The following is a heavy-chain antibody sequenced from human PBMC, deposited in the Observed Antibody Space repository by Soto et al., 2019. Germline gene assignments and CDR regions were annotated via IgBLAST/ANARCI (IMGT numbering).Heavy chain of an antibody. CDR1: RFPFSRSW. J-gene: IGHJ6*02. V-gene: IGHV3-7*01. CDR2: LKEDGSEN. CDR3: GRDMDV. Sequence: EVRLVESGEGLVQPGGSLRLSCAASRFPFSRSWVNCVRQAPGKGLEWGANLKEDGSENYYVDSVKGRLTFPRDNAKKSKSLQMDRLRAEVTDVYYCGRDMDVWGQGTTVTFSS.